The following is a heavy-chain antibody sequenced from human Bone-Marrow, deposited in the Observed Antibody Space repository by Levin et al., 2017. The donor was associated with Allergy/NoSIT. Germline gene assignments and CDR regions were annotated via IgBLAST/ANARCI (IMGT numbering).Heavy chain of an antibody. J-gene: IGHJ6*03. V-gene: IGHV3-20*04. CDR3: ARAPPVYYGSGSDHYYYYMDV. Sequence: GESLKISCAASGFTFDDYGMSWVRQAPGKGLEWVSGINWNGGSTGYADSVKGRFTISRDNAKNSLYLQMNSLRAEDTALYYCARAPPVYYGSGSDHYYYYMDVWGKGTTVTVSS. CDR1: GFTFDDYG. CDR2: INWNGGST. D-gene: IGHD3-10*01.